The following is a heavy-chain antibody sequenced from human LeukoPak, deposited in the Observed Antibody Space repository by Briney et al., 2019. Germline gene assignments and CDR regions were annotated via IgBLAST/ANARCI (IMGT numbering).Heavy chain of an antibody. D-gene: IGHD2-21*02. CDR2: IKSKTDGGTT. J-gene: IGHJ4*02. CDR3: TTGNVVVTGGY. CDR1: GFTFSNTW. V-gene: IGHV3-15*01. Sequence: PGGSLRLSCAASGFTFSNTWMSWVRQAPGKGLEWVGRIKSKTDGGTTDYAAPVKGRFTISRDDSKNTLYLQMNSPKTEDTAVYYCTTGNVVVTGGYWGQGTLVTVSS.